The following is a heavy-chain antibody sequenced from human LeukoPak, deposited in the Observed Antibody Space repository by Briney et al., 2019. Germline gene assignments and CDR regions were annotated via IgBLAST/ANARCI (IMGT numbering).Heavy chain of an antibody. CDR2: IYSGDST. CDR3: AKAPPFGAFDI. J-gene: IGHJ3*02. V-gene: IGHV3-66*01. CDR1: GFTVSSNY. Sequence: GGSLRLSCAASGFTVSSNYMSWVRQAPGKGLEWVSVIYSGDSTYYADSVKGRFTTSRDNSKNTLYLQMNSLRAEDTAVYYCAKAPPFGAFDIWGQGTMVTVSS. D-gene: IGHD3-16*01.